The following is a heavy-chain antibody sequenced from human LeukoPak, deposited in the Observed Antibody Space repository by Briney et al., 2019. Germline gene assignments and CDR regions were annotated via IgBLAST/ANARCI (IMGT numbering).Heavy chain of an antibody. CDR1: GFTFSNYG. V-gene: IGHV3-33*08. CDR2: IWYGGSNK. D-gene: IGHD3-10*01. CDR3: ARDRVRVRGVINYGMDV. J-gene: IGHJ6*02. Sequence: QPGGSLRLSCAASGFTFSNYGTHWVRQAPGKGLEWVAVIWYGGSNKYYADSVKGRFTISRDNSKNTLYLQMHSLRAEDTAVYYCARDRVRVRGVINYGMDVWGQGTTVTVSS.